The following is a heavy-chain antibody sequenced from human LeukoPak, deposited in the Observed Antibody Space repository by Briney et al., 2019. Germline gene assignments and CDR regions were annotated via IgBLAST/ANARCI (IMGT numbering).Heavy chain of an antibody. CDR3: ARGRGGTSDYYPFYLDY. D-gene: IGHD3-3*01. J-gene: IGHJ4*02. V-gene: IGHV3-20*01. CDR2: INWNGGIT. CDR1: GSTFDDYG. Sequence: GGSLRLSCAASGSTFDDYGMSWVRQVPGRGLGWVSGINWNGGITAYADSVKGRFTISRDNAKKSLYLQMNSLRAEDTALYHCARGRGGTSDYYPFYLDYWGQGALVMVSS.